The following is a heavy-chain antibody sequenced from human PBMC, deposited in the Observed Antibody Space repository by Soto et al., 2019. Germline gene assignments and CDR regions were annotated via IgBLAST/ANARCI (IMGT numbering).Heavy chain of an antibody. D-gene: IGHD4-4*01. J-gene: IGHJ4*02. CDR2: IYYSGST. CDR1: GGSISSYY. Sequence: SETLSLTCTVSGGSISSYYWSWIRQPPGKGLEWIGYIYYSGSTNYNPSLKSRVTISVDTSKNQFSLKLSSVTAADTAVYYCASGRNAYSYAGFGLWAQGTLVTVS. CDR3: ASGRNAYSYAGFGL. V-gene: IGHV4-59*08.